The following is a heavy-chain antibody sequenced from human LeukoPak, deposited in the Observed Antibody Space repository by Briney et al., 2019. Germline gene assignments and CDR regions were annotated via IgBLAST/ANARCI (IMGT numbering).Heavy chain of an antibody. CDR3: AKDLDDPTYGYYVAS. D-gene: IGHD4-17*01. Sequence: GGSLRLSCTASGFTLSSYAMSWVRQAPGKGLEWVSGIGAGGTFTYYADSVKGRFTISRDNSRNTLYLQMNSLRADDTAVYYCAKDLDDPTYGYYVASWGQGTLVTVSS. V-gene: IGHV3-23*01. CDR2: IGAGGTFT. J-gene: IGHJ4*02. CDR1: GFTLSSYA.